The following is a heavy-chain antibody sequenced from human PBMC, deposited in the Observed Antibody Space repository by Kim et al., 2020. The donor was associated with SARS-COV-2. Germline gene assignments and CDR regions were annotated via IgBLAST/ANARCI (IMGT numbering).Heavy chain of an antibody. CDR1: GFTVTTNY. J-gene: IGHJ4*02. CDR3: ARQGYWSGLDY. CDR2: IYANGST. Sequence: GGSLRLSCAASGFTVTTNYITWVRQAPGRGLEWVSVIYANGSTYYADSVKGRFSISRDNSKNMVYLQMDCLRAEDTAVYFCARQGYWSGLDYWGQGTLTVSS. D-gene: IGHD2-15*01. V-gene: IGHV3-53*01.